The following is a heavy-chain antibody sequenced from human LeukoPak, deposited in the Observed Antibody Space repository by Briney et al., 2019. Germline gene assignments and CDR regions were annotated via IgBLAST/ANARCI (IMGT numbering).Heavy chain of an antibody. CDR3: ARTTEAHSWRTRYYDYYMDV. CDR2: IYDSEST. V-gene: IGHV4-59*01. D-gene: IGHD6-13*01. Sequence: SETLSLTCTVSGGSISSYYWNWIRQPPGKGLEWIGYIYDSESTSYNPSLKSRVTISVDTSKNQFSLKLSSVTAADTAVYYCARTTEAHSWRTRYYDYYMDVWGKGTTVTVSS. CDR1: GGSISSYY. J-gene: IGHJ6*03.